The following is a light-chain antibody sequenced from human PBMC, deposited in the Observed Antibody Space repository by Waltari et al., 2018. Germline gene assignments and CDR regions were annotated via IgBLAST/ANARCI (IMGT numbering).Light chain of an antibody. CDR1: QRVSSRY. CDR3: QQYGSSVYT. J-gene: IGKJ2*01. V-gene: IGKV3-20*01. CDR2: GSS. Sequence: CRASQRVSSRYLAWYQQKPGQAPRLLIYGSSNRATDIPDRFSGSGSGTDFTLTISRLEPEDFAMYYCQQYGSSVYTFGQGTKLEIK.